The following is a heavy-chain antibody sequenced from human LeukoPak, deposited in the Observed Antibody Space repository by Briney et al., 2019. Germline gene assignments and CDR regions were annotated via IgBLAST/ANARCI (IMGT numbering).Heavy chain of an antibody. Sequence: SETLSLTCTVSGGSISSGDYYWSWIRQPPGEGLEWIGYIYYSGSTYYNPSLKSRVTISVDTSKNQFSLKLSSVTAADTAVYYCASFSASYYYYYMDVWGKGTTVTVSS. V-gene: IGHV4-30-4*08. CDR1: GGSISSGDYY. J-gene: IGHJ6*03. CDR3: ASFSASYYYYYMDV. D-gene: IGHD3-10*01. CDR2: IYYSGST.